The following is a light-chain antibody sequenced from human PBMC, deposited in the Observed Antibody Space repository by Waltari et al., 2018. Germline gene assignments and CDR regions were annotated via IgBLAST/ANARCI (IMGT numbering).Light chain of an antibody. Sequence: EIVMTQSPATLSVSPGERVTLSCRASQSVSSNLAWYQQKPGQAPRLVIHGASTRATGIPGRFSGSGAGTEFTLTISSLQSEDFAVYYCQQYNNWPPLTFGGGTKVEIK. CDR1: QSVSSN. V-gene: IGKV3D-15*01. J-gene: IGKJ4*01. CDR3: QQYNNWPPLT. CDR2: GAS.